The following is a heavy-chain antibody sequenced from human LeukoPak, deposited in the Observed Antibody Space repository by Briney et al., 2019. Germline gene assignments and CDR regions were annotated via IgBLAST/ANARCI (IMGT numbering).Heavy chain of an antibody. Sequence: PGGSLRLSCAASGFTVSSSYMNWVRQAPGKGLEWVSVIYSGGTTYYADSVKGRFTISRDTSKNTLYLQMNSLRAEDKAVYYCAKTYYYDNNGYYYFDYWGQGTLVTVSS. J-gene: IGHJ4*02. CDR2: IYSGGTT. D-gene: IGHD3-22*01. V-gene: IGHV3-66*01. CDR1: GFTVSSSY. CDR3: AKTYYYDNNGYYYFDY.